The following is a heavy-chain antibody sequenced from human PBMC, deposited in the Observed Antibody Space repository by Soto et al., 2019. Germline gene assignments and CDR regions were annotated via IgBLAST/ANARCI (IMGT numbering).Heavy chain of an antibody. J-gene: IGHJ6*03. V-gene: IGHV4-59*01. Sequence: PSETLSLTCTVSGGSISSYYWSWIRQPPGKGLEWIGYIYYSGSTNYNPSLKSRVTISVDTSKNQFSLKLSSVTAADTAVYYRARGDDYYYYYMDVWGKGTTVTVSS. CDR1: GGSISSYY. CDR2: IYYSGST. CDR3: ARGDDYYYYYMDV.